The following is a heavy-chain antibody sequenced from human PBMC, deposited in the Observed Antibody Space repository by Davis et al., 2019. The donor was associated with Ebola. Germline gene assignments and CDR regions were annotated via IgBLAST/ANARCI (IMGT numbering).Heavy chain of an antibody. V-gene: IGHV3-33*08. CDR1: GFTFSSYG. CDR3: ARVGFEHLVHPFDY. Sequence: PGGSLRLSCAASGFTFSSYGMHWVRQAPGKGLEWVAVIWYDGSNKYYADSVTGRFTISRDNSKNTLYLQMHSLRPEDTAVYYCARVGFEHLVHPFDYWGQGTLVTVSS. CDR2: IWYDGSNK. J-gene: IGHJ4*02. D-gene: IGHD6-6*01.